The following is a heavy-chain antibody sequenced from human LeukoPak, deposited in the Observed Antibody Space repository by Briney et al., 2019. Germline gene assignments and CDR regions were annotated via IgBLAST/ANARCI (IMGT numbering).Heavy chain of an antibody. CDR2: IYTSGST. CDR1: GGSISSYY. CDR3: ARGYCSGGSCYYPTYDYYYMDV. J-gene: IGHJ6*03. V-gene: IGHV4-4*07. Sequence: SETLSLTCTVSGGSISSYYWSWIRQPAGKGLEWIGRIYTSGSTNYNPSLKSRVTMSVDTSKNQFSLRLSSVTAADTAVYYCARGYCSGGSCYYPTYDYYYMDVWGKGTTVTVSS. D-gene: IGHD2-15*01.